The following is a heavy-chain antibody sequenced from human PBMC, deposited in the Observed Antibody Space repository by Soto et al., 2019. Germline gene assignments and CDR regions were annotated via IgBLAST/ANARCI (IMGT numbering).Heavy chain of an antibody. V-gene: IGHV3-74*01. J-gene: IGHJ4*02. Sequence: EVQLVESGGGLVQPGGSLRLSCAASGFTFSNYWIHWVRQAPGEGLVWVSRINGDGSTTTYADFVKGRFTISRDNAKNTHYLQMDSLGADDTAVYYCTRGGTSATYWGLFDDWGQGALVTVSS. D-gene: IGHD7-27*01. CDR2: INGDGSTT. CDR1: GFTFSNYW. CDR3: TRGGTSATYWGLFDD.